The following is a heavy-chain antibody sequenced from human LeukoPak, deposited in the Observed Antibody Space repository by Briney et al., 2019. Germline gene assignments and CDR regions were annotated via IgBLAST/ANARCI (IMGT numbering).Heavy chain of an antibody. CDR3: AAASSGGSCYWS. D-gene: IGHD2-15*01. J-gene: IGHJ4*02. CDR2: INPNSGGT. Sequence: ASVKVSCKASGYTFTGYYMHWMRQAPGQGLEWMGWINPNSGGTNYAQKFQGRVTMTRDTSISTAYMELSRLRSDDTAVYYCAAASSGGSCYWSWGQGTLVTVSS. V-gene: IGHV1-2*02. CDR1: GYTFTGYY.